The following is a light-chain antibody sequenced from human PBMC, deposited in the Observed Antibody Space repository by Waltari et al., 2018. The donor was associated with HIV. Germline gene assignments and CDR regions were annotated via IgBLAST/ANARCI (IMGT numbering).Light chain of an antibody. Sequence: DIVMTQSPDSLPVSLGERANTNCTSSQSIFFSSDNRNYLAWYQQKARQPPKLLISWASTRESGVPDRFSASGSGTDFTLTITRLQAEDVAIYHCQQYFRIPPTFGGGTKVEIK. J-gene: IGKJ4*01. CDR1: QSIFFSSDNRNY. V-gene: IGKV4-1*01. CDR3: QQYFRIPPT. CDR2: WAS.